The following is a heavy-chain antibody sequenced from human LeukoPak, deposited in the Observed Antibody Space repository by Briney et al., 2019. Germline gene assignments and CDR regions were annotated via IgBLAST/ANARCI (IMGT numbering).Heavy chain of an antibody. V-gene: IGHV3-53*01. CDR3: TRSGPPDPY. CDR2: FYSGGSA. J-gene: IGHJ3*01. CDR1: GLTVSSND. D-gene: IGHD1-14*01. Sequence: GGSLRLSCAASGLTVSSNDMSWARQAPGKGLEWVSVFYSGGSAYYADSVKGRFTISRDNSKNTLFLQMNSLRAEDTAIYYCTRSGPPDPYWGQGTMVTVSS.